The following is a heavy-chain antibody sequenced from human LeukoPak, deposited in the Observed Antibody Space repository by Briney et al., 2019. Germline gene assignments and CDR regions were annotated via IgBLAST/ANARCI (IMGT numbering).Heavy chain of an antibody. D-gene: IGHD6-19*01. J-gene: IGHJ4*02. Sequence: GGSLRLSCAASGFTVSSNFMSWVRQAPGKGLEWVSVIYSGGSTYYVDSVKGRFTISRDNSKNTLYLQMNSLRAEDTAVYYCAKYGIEVAGKALPDWWGQGTLVTVSS. V-gene: IGHV3-53*01. CDR1: GFTVSSNF. CDR3: AKYGIEVAGKALPDW. CDR2: IYSGGST.